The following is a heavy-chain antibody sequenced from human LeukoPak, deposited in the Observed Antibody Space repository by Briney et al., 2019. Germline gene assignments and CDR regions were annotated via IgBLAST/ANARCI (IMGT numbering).Heavy chain of an antibody. CDR1: GGSISGGDYH. D-gene: IGHD5-12*01. J-gene: IGHJ4*02. CDR2: IYYSGSA. CDR3: ARRHSGYAYFDY. V-gene: IGHV4-31*03. Sequence: SETLSLTCTASGGSISGGDYHWSWIRQHPGKGLEWIGYIYYSGSAYYNPSLKSRVTISVDTSKNQFSLELSSVTAADTAVYYSARRHSGYAYFDYWGQGTLVTASS.